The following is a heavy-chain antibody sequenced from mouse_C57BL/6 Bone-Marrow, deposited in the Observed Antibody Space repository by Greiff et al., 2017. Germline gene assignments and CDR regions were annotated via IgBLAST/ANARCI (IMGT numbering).Heavy chain of an antibody. Sequence: QVQLQQPGASLVKPGASVQLSCKASGYTFTSYWMHWVKQRPGQGLEWIGMIHPNSGSTNYNEKFKSKATLTVDKSSSTAYMQLSSLTSEDSAVYYCARRGNWGYAMDYWGQGTSVTVSS. V-gene: IGHV1-64*01. J-gene: IGHJ4*01. CDR3: ARRGNWGYAMDY. D-gene: IGHD4-1*02. CDR2: IHPNSGST. CDR1: GYTFTSYW.